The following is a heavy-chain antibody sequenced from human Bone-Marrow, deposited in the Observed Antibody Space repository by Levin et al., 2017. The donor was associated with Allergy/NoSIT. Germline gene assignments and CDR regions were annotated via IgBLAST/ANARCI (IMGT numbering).Heavy chain of an antibody. CDR1: GFTVSSNY. J-gene: IGHJ5*02. D-gene: IGHD6-19*01. CDR3: AGHSGGWYGRGWFDP. Sequence: GESLKISCVASGFTVSSNYMSWVRQAPGKGLEWVSVLYSDGRTYYADSVKGRFTISRDNPKNTLYLQMNSLREEDTAVYYCAGHSGGWYGRGWFDPWGQGTLVTVSS. CDR2: LYSDGRT. V-gene: IGHV3-66*04.